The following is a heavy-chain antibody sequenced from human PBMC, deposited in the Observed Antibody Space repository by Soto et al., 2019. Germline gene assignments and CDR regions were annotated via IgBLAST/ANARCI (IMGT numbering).Heavy chain of an antibody. CDR2: ISAYNGNT. CDR3: ARVRFLVFYYMDV. J-gene: IGHJ6*03. V-gene: IGHV1-18*01. CDR1: GYTFTSYG. D-gene: IGHD3-3*01. Sequence: AKVSCKASGYTFTSYGISWVRQAPGQGLEWMGWISAYNGNTNYAQKLQGRVTMTTDTSTSTAYMELRSLRSDDTAVYYCARVRFLVFYYMDVWGKGTTVTVSS.